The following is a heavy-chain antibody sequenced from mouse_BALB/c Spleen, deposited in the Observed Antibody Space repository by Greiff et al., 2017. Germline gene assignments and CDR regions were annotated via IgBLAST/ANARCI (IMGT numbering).Heavy chain of an antibody. J-gene: IGHJ4*01. V-gene: IGHV14-4*02. CDR2: IDPENGDT. Sequence: EVKVVESGAELVRSGASVKLSCTASGFNIKDYYMHWVKQRPEQGLEWIGWIDPENGDTEYAPKFQGKATMTADTSSNTAYLQLSSLTSEDTAVYYCNDYYYGSSSYAMDYWGQGTSVTVSS. CDR3: NDYYYGSSSYAMDY. CDR1: GFNIKDYY. D-gene: IGHD1-1*01.